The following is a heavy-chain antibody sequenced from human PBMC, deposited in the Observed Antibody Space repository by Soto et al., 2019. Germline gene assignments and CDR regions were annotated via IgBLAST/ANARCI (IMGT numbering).Heavy chain of an antibody. CDR2: IYYTGST. CDR1: GGSISTYY. CDR3: ARHRYDILTGYSSLFDY. V-gene: IGHV4-59*08. Sequence: SETLSLTCTVSGGSISTYYWSWIRQPPGKGLEWIGYIYYTGSTNYNPSLKSRVTISVDTSKNQFSLKLSSVTAADTAVYYCARHRYDILTGYSSLFDYWGQGTLVTVSS. J-gene: IGHJ4*02. D-gene: IGHD3-9*01.